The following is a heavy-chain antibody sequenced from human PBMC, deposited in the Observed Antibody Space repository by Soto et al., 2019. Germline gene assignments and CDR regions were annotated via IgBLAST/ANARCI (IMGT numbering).Heavy chain of an antibody. D-gene: IGHD6-19*01. CDR2: ISYDGSNK. CDR3: AGWLAFAEYFQH. CDR1: GFTFSSYA. V-gene: IGHV3-30-3*01. Sequence: QVQLVESGGGVVQPGRSLRLSCAASGFTFSSYAMRWFRQAPGKGLEWVAVISYDGSNKYYADSVKGRFTISRDNSKNTLYLQMNSLRAEDTAVYYCAGWLAFAEYFQHWGQGNLVTVSS. J-gene: IGHJ1*01.